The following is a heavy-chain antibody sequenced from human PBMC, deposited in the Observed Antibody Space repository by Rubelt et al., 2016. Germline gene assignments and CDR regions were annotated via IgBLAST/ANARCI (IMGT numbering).Heavy chain of an antibody. CDR2: IYYSGST. V-gene: IGHV4-31*01. CDR3: RITIIRGVTPFDY. Sequence: QLRLLESGPGLGKPSETLSLTCTVSGGSISNDGYYWGWIRQHPGRGLEWIGYIYYSGSTYYNPALKSLPTISIDTSKDQFSLKLNSVTAADTAVYYCRITIIRGVTPFDYWGQGTLVTVSS. CDR1: GGSISNDGYY. D-gene: IGHD3-10*01. J-gene: IGHJ4*02.